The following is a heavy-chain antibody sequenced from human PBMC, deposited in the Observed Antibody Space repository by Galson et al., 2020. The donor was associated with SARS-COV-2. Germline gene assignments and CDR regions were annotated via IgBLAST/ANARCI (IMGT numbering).Heavy chain of an antibody. CDR3: ARGHRGVVPSPVLGLGPFYSYGYMDV. CDR2: INIAGNP. D-gene: IGHD3-16*01. Sequence: SETLSLTCAVYGGSFSGYSWTWLRQPPGKGLEWIGEINIAGNPNYSPFLRSRVTISVDTSKNQFSLKLTSVTAADTALYYCARGHRGVVPSPVLGLGPFYSYGYMDVWGKGTTVTISS. V-gene: IGHV4-34*01. CDR1: GGSFSGYS. J-gene: IGHJ6*03.